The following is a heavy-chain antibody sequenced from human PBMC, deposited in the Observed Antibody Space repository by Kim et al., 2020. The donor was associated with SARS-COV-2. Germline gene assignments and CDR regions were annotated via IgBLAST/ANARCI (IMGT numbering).Heavy chain of an antibody. D-gene: IGHD6-13*01. V-gene: IGHV5-10-1*01. CDR3: ARPGARIAAAGNLPSQRY. Sequence: GASLKISCKGSGYSFTSYWISWVRQMPGKGLEWMGRIDPSDSYTNYSPSFQGHVTISADKSISTAYLQWSSLKASDTAMYYCARPGARIAAAGNLPSQRYWGQGTLVTVSS. J-gene: IGHJ4*02. CDR2: IDPSDSYT. CDR1: GYSFTSYW.